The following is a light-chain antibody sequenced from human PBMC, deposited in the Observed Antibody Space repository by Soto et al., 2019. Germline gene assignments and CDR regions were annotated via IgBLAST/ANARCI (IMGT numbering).Light chain of an antibody. CDR3: QQYNNWAPWT. CDR2: GAS. J-gene: IGKJ1*01. CDR1: QSVSSN. Sequence: EIVMTQSPATLSVSPGERATLSCRASQSVSSNLAWYQQKPGQAPRLLIYGASTRATGIPAMFSGSASGTEFTLTISSLQSEDFAVYYCQQYNNWAPWTFGQGTKVEIK. V-gene: IGKV3-15*01.